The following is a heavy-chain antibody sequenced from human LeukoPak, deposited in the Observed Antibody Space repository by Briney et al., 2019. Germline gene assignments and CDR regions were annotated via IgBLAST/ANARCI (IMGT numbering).Heavy chain of an antibody. CDR3: VREQTSLTAFGMDV. CDR2: MSGDGSMT. CDR1: GFTFSDYY. V-gene: IGHV3-74*01. J-gene: IGHJ6*04. D-gene: IGHD4-17*01. Sequence: GGSLRLSCAASGFTFSDYYIIWIRQAPGKGLEWVSRMSGDGSMTDYADSVKGRFTISRDNAKNTLYLQLNGLRAEDTAVYYCVREQTSLTAFGMDVWGKGTTVIVSS.